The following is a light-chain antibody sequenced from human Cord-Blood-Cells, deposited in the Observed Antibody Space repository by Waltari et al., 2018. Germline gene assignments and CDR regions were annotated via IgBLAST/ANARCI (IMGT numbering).Light chain of an antibody. CDR2: EDS. CDR3: YSTDSSGNHVV. J-gene: IGLJ2*01. Sequence: SYELTQPPSVSVSPGQTARITCSGDALPKKYAYWYQQKSGQAPVLVIYEDSKRPYGIPGRFSGSSSGTMATLTISGAQVEDEADYYCYSTDSSGNHVVVGGGTKLTVL. CDR1: ALPKKY. V-gene: IGLV3-10*01.